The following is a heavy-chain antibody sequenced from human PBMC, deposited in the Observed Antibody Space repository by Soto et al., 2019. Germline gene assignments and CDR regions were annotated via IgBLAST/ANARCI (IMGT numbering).Heavy chain of an antibody. Sequence: EVQLVESGGGLVKPGGSLTLSCAASGFTFSNAWMHWVRQAPGKGLEWVGRITSKSDGRAKNYAAPVQGRFTISRDDPTNTLYLQMNSLKTEDTAVYYCAKLYHFDPWGQGTRVTVS. CDR1: GFTFSNAW. J-gene: IGHJ5*02. D-gene: IGHD2-2*01. CDR3: AKLYHFDP. CDR2: ITSKSDGRAK. V-gene: IGHV3-15*07.